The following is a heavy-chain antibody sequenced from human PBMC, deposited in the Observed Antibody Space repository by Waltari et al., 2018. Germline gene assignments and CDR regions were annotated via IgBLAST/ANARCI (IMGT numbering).Heavy chain of an antibody. J-gene: IGHJ4*02. CDR1: GFTFSSYA. D-gene: IGHD3-10*01. CDR3: AKGLYFYPYFDY. CDR2: VSGSGGST. Sequence: EVQLLESGGGLVQPGGSLRLSCAASGFTFSSYAMSWVRQAPGKGLEWVSAVSGSGGSTYYADSVKGRFTISRDNSKNTLYLQMNSLRAEDTAVYYCAKGLYFYPYFDYWGQGTLVTVSS. V-gene: IGHV3-23*01.